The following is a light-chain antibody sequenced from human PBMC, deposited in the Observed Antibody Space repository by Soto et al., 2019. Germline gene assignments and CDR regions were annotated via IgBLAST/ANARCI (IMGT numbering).Light chain of an antibody. CDR1: QTVSRH. CDR3: QQYNAWPLIT. Sequence: EIVMTQSPGTLSVSPGERATLSCRASQTVSRHLAWYQQKPGQAPRLLIFGASTRATGIPDRFSGSGSGTDFTLSISSLQSEDFAVYYCQQYNAWPLITFGPGTRLDIK. CDR2: GAS. J-gene: IGKJ5*01. V-gene: IGKV3-15*01.